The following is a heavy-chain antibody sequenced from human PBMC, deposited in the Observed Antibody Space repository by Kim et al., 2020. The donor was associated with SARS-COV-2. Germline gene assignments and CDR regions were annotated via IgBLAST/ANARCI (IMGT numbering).Heavy chain of an antibody. CDR2: ISGSGGST. Sequence: GGSLRLSCAASGFTFSSYAMSWVRQAPGKGLEWVSAISGSGGSTYYADSVKGRFTISRDNSKNTLYLQMNSLRAEDTAVYYCAKPRRFGAAAGKEIDYWGQGTLVTVSS. D-gene: IGHD6-13*01. J-gene: IGHJ4*02. CDR1: GFTFSSYA. CDR3: AKPRRFGAAAGKEIDY. V-gene: IGHV3-23*01.